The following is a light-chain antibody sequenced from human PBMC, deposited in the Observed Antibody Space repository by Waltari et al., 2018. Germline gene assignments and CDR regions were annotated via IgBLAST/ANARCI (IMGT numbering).Light chain of an antibody. CDR3: QQYGSSPRT. CDR1: QSVSSSY. J-gene: IGKJ1*01. Sequence: ELVLTHSPGTLPLSPGERATPPCRASQSVSSSYLAWYQQKPGQAPRLLIYGASSRATGIPDRFSGSGSGTDFTLTISRLEPEDFAVYYCQQYGSSPRTFGQGTKVEIK. CDR2: GAS. V-gene: IGKV3-20*01.